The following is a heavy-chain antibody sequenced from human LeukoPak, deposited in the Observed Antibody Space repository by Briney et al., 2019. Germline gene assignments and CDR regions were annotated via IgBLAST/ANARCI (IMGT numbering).Heavy chain of an antibody. CDR2: ISWDGGST. CDR3: ANDQTVLGELEGFDY. J-gene: IGHJ4*02. CDR1: GFTFDDYT. D-gene: IGHD3-10*02. V-gene: IGHV3-43*01. Sequence: GGSLRLSCAASGFTFDDYTMNWVRQAPGKGLEWVSLISWDGGSTYYADSVKGRFTISRDNSKNSLYLQMNSLRTEDTALYYCANDQTVLGELEGFDYCGQGNLVTVSS.